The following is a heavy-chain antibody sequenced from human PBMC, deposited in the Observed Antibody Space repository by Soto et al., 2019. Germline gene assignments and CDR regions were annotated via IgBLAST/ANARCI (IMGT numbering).Heavy chain of an antibody. J-gene: IGHJ3*02. CDR1: GFTVSSNY. V-gene: IGHV3-53*04. CDR3: ARHIELELAFDI. D-gene: IGHD1-7*01. Sequence: EVQLVESGGGLVQPGGSLRLSCAASGFTVSSNYMSWVRQAPGKGLAWVSVIYSGGSTYYADSVKGRFTISRHNSKTTLYLQMNSLRAEDKAVYYCARHIELELAFDIWGQGTMVTVSS. CDR2: IYSGGST.